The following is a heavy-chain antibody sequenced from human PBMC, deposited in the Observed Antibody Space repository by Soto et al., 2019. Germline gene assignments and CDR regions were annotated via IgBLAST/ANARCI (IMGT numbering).Heavy chain of an antibody. CDR1: GFTFSSYA. CDR3: ARDSRASSGWYPIGYGMDV. V-gene: IGHV3-30-3*01. CDR2: ISYDGSNK. J-gene: IGHJ6*02. D-gene: IGHD6-19*01. Sequence: QVQLVESGGGVVQPGRSLRLSCAASGFTFSSYAMHWVRQVPGKGLEWVAVISYDGSNKYYADSVKGRFTISRDNSKNTLYLQMNSLRAEDTAVYYCARDSRASSGWYPIGYGMDVWGQGTTVTVSS.